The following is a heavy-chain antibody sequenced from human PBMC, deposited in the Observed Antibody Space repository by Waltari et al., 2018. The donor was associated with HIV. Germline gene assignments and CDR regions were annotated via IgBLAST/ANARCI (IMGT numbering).Heavy chain of an antibody. V-gene: IGHV4-38-2*01. J-gene: IGHJ4*02. CDR3: ARGHPLIFDSSGYYYYFDQ. Sequence: QVQLQESGPGLVKPSETLSLTCAVSGYSISSGYYWGWIRQPPGKGLEWIGNIYHRGSTYYNPSLESRVTISVDTSKNQFSLKLSSVTAADTAVFYCARGHPLIFDSSGYYYYFDQWGQGTLVTVSS. CDR2: IYHRGST. D-gene: IGHD3-22*01. CDR1: GYSISSGYY.